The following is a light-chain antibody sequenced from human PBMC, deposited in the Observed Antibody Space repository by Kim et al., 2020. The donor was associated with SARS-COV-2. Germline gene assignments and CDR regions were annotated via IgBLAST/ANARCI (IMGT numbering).Light chain of an antibody. V-gene: IGKV3-15*01. J-gene: IGKJ4*01. CDR3: QQYNNWPPLT. Sequence: EIVMTQSPATLSVSPGERATLSCRASQSVSSNLAWYQQKPGQAPRLLIYGASTRANGIPARFSGSGSGTEFTLTISSLQSEDFAVYYCQQYNNWPPLTFGGGTKVDIK. CDR1: QSVSSN. CDR2: GAS.